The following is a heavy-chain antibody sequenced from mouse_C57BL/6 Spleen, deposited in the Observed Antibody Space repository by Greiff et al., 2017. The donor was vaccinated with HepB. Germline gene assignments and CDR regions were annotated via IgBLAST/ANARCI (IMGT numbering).Heavy chain of an antibody. CDR1: GYTFTSYW. V-gene: IGHV1-64*01. CDR3: ATYSSAGMDY. D-gene: IGHD1-3*01. CDR2: IHPNSGST. J-gene: IGHJ4*01. Sequence: VQLQQPGAELVKPGASVKLSCKASGYTFTSYWMHWVKQRPGQGLEWIGIIHPNSGSTNYNEKFKSKATLTVDKSSSTAYMQLSSLTSEDSAVYYCATYSSAGMDYWGQGTSVTVSS.